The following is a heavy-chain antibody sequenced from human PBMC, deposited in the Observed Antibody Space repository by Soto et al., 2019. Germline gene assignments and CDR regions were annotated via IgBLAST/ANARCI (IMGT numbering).Heavy chain of an antibody. D-gene: IGHD3-16*01. CDR3: ARGRRGDGMDV. Sequence: SXTLSLTFSVSGGSISSYYWSCIRQPPGKGLEWIGYIYYSGSTNYNPSLESRVTISVDTSKNQFSLKLSSVTAADTAVYYCARGRRGDGMDVWGQGTTVTVSS. V-gene: IGHV4-59*08. CDR1: GGSISSYY. CDR2: IYYSGST. J-gene: IGHJ6*02.